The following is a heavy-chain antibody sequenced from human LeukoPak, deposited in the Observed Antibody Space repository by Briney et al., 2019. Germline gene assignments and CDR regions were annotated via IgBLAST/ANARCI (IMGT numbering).Heavy chain of an antibody. J-gene: IGHJ3*02. CDR1: GFTFSSYA. CDR3: AKVTPRSYTTPNDI. Sequence: HPGGSLRLSCAASGFTFSSYAMSWVRQAPGKGLEWVSGISVSGGSTYYADSVKGRFTISRDNSKNTLYLQMNSLRVEDTAVYYCAKVTPRSYTTPNDIWGQGTMVTVSS. CDR2: ISVSGGST. V-gene: IGHV3-23*01. D-gene: IGHD2-2*02.